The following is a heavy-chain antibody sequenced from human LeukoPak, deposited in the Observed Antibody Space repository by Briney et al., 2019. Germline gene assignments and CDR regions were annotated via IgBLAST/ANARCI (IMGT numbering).Heavy chain of an antibody. D-gene: IGHD2-21*01. Sequence: PSETLSLTCSVSGGSISSSSYHWGWIRQSPGKGLECIGSMYYRGTTYENSSLKSRLTLSIDTSKNHFSLKLTSVPAADTAVYFCAREYSRSVVAGSRPDLWGQGLLVTVSS. CDR1: GGSISSSSYH. CDR3: AREYSRSVVAGSRPDL. V-gene: IGHV4-39*02. CDR2: MYYRGTT. J-gene: IGHJ4*02.